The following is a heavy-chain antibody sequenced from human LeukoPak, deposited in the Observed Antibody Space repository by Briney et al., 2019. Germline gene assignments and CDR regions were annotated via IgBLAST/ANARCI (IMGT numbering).Heavy chain of an antibody. D-gene: IGHD3-10*01. CDR3: AKTYYSSRAHYYYYYYMDV. Sequence: PGGSRRPAWPASGSTFTTNAMGWVRQPPGRGLGWVSAISGSGGSTYYADSVKGRFTISRDNSKNTRYLQMNSLRAEDTAVYYCAKTYYSSRAHYYYYYYMDVWGKGTTVTISS. J-gene: IGHJ6*03. CDR1: GSTFTTNA. CDR2: ISGSGGST. V-gene: IGHV3-23*01.